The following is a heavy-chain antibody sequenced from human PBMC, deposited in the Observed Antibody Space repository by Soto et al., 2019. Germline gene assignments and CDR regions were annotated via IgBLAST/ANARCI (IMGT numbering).Heavy chain of an antibody. V-gene: IGHV4-4*07. CDR1: GGSISGYY. CDR2: IYSDGTT. J-gene: IGHJ5*02. D-gene: IGHD5-18*01. Sequence: QVQLQESGPGLVKPSETLSLTCIVSGGSISGYYWSWIRQPAGKELEWIGRIYSDGTTNYNPSLKGRGTMSVDTSKTQIALKLTSVTAADTAMYYGARERGYTSGSFGPWGQGVLVTVSS. CDR3: ARERGYTSGSFGP.